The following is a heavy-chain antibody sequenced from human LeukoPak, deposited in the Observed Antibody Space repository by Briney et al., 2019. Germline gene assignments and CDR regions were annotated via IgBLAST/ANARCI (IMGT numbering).Heavy chain of an antibody. D-gene: IGHD4-23*01. Sequence: PGGSLRLSCAASGFTFSSYWMHWVRQAPGKGLVWVSRINNDGTGTSYAGSVRGRFTISRDNAKNTLFLQMNSLRAEDTAVYYCASDLGSAVGTHYWGQGTLVTVSS. CDR3: ASDLGSAVGTHY. CDR2: INNDGTGT. V-gene: IGHV3-74*01. J-gene: IGHJ4*02. CDR1: GFTFSSYW.